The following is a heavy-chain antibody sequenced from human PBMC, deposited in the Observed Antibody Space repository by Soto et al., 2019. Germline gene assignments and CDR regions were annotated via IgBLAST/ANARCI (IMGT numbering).Heavy chain of an antibody. CDR1: GFTFSSYS. D-gene: IGHD6-19*01. CDR3: ARDRNVWLEPSDY. V-gene: IGHV3-21*01. J-gene: IGHJ4*02. CDR2: ISSSSSYM. Sequence: EVQLVESGGGLVKPGGSLRLSCAASGFTFSSYSMNWVRQAPGKGLEWVSSISSSSSYMYYADSVKGRFTISRANAKNSLYLQMNSLRAEDTAVYYCARDRNVWLEPSDYWGQGTLVTVSS.